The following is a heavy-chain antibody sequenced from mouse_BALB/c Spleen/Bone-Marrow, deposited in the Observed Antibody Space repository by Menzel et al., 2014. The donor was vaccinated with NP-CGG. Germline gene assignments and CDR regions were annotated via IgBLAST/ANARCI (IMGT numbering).Heavy chain of an antibody. J-gene: IGHJ3*01. CDR1: GYTFTSYW. D-gene: IGHD2-4*01. Sequence: LQQSGSELVRPGGSVKLSCKASGYTFTSYWMNWVKQGPGQGLEWIGNFYPGWGSTNYDEKFKSKATLTVDTSSSTAYMPLSNLTSENSAVYYGTRGDNDYDGFAYWGQGTLVTVSA. CDR3: TRGDNDYDGFAY. CDR2: FYPGWGST. V-gene: IGHV1S22*01.